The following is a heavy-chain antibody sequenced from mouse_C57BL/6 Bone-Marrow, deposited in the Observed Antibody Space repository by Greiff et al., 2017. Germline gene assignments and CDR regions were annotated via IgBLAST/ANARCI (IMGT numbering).Heavy chain of an antibody. J-gene: IGHJ1*03. Sequence: QVQLQQPGAELVKPGASLKLSCKASGYTFTSYWMHWVKQTPGQGLEWIGMIHPNRGSTNYTEKFKSQATLTVDKSSSTAYLQRSSLTSEDSAVYYWARRSNWYFDVWGTGTTVTVSS. CDR3: ARRSNWYFDV. CDR1: GYTFTSYW. CDR2: IHPNRGST. V-gene: IGHV1-64*01. D-gene: IGHD5-1*01.